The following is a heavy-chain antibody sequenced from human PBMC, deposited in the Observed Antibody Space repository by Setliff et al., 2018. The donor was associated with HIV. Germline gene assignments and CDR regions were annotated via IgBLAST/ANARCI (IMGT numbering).Heavy chain of an antibody. CDR1: GGSISSGGYS. V-gene: IGHV4-30-2*01. CDR3: ARESACSSTSCPKVLDY. CDR2: IYHSGST. J-gene: IGHJ4*02. D-gene: IGHD2-2*01. Sequence: SSETLSLTCAVSGGSISSGGYSWSWIRQPPGKGLEWIGYIYHSGSTYYNPSLKSRVTISVDRSKNQFSLKLSSVTAADTAVYYCARESACSSTSCPKVLDYWGQGTLVTVSS.